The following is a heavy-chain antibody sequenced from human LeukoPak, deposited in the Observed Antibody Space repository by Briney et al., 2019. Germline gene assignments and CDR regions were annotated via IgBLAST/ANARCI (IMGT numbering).Heavy chain of an antibody. D-gene: IGHD6-13*01. CDR3: ERHGFLAAAGPVYFGY. CDR2: IYTSGST. Sequence: SETLSLTGTVSGGSISSYYWSWIRQPPGKGLEWIGCIYTSGSTNYNPSLKSRVTISVDTSKNQFSLKLSSVTAADTAVYYCERHGFLAAAGPVYFGYWGKGTLVTVST. V-gene: IGHV4-4*09. CDR1: GGSISSYY. J-gene: IGHJ4*02.